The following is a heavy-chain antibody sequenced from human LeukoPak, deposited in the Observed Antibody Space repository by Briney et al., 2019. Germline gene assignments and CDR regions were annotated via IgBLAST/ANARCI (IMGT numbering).Heavy chain of an antibody. D-gene: IGHD3-22*01. V-gene: IGHV3-21*01. J-gene: IGHJ4*02. CDR2: ISGSGGYT. CDR1: GFTFSTYA. CDR3: ARGPYYYDSSGYYYNDY. Sequence: GGSLRLSCAASGFTFSTYAMTWVRQAPGKGLEWVSAISGSGGYTYYADSVKGRFTISRDNAKNSLYLQMNSLRAEDTAVYYCARGPYYYDSSGYYYNDYWGQGTLVTVSS.